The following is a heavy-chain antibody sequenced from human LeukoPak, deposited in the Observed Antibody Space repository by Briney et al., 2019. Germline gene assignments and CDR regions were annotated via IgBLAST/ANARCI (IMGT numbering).Heavy chain of an antibody. CDR2: ISGSGGST. J-gene: IGHJ5*02. CDR3: ARDILASTSTLGYYYDSSGYLS. V-gene: IGHV3-23*01. CDR1: GFTFSSYA. Sequence: GGSLRLSCAASGFTFSSYAMSWVRQAPGKGLEWVSAISGSGGSTYYADSVKGRFTISRDNAKNSLYLQMNSLRAEDTAVYYCARDILASTSTLGYYYDSSGYLSWGQGTLVTVSS. D-gene: IGHD3-22*01.